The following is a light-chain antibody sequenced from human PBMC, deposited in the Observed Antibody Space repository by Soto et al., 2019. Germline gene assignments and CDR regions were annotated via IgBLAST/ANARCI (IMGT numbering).Light chain of an antibody. CDR1: SSDVGGYNY. V-gene: IGLV2-11*01. Sequence: QSALTQPRSVSGSPGQSVTISCTGTSSDVGGYNYVSWYQQHPGKAPKLVICDVSERPSGVPDRFSGSKSGNTASLTISGLQAEDEADYYCCSYAGNYTSSYVFGTGTKVTVL. J-gene: IGLJ1*01. CDR3: CSYAGNYTSSYV. CDR2: DVS.